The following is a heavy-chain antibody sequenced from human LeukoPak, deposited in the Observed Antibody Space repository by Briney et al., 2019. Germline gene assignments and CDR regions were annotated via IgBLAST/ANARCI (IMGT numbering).Heavy chain of an antibody. D-gene: IGHD6-13*01. Sequence: GRSLRLSCAASGFTFSSYAMHWVRQAPGKGLEWVAVISYDGSNKYYADSVKGRFTISRDNSKNTLYLQMNSLRAEDTAVYYCARVLGQQLGYFDYWGQGTLVTVSS. CDR2: ISYDGSNK. V-gene: IGHV3-30-3*01. J-gene: IGHJ4*02. CDR1: GFTFSSYA. CDR3: ARVLGQQLGYFDY.